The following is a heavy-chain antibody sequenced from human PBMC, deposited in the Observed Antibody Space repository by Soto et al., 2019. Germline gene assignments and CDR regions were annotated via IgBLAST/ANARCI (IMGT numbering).Heavy chain of an antibody. Sequence: SETLSLTCAVSGYSIGCSNWWGWIRQPPGKGLEWIGYIYYSGTTYYNPSLKSRVTMSVDTSKNQFSLKLTSVTVVDTAVYYCARREIQGPIDYWGQGTLVT. D-gene: IGHD1-26*01. CDR2: IYYSGTT. V-gene: IGHV4-28*01. CDR1: GYSIGCSNW. J-gene: IGHJ4*02. CDR3: ARREIQGPIDY.